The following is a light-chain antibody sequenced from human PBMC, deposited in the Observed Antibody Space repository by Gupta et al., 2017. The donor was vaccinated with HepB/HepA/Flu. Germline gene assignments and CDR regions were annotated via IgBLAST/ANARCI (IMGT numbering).Light chain of an antibody. CDR1: QSLVHCDGNTY. Sequence: DVEVPQSTLSLPVTLGQPAPLFRRSSQSLVHCDGNTYLNWFQQRPGQSPRRLIYKVSSRDSGVPDRFSGSGSGTDFTLKISRVESEDVGVYYGMQVTDWPYTFVQGTKLEIK. CDR3: MQVTDWPYT. V-gene: IGKV2-30*02. J-gene: IGKJ2*01. CDR2: KVS.